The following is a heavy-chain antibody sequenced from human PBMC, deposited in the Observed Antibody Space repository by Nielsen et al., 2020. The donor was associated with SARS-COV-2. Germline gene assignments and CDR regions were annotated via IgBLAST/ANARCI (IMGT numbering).Heavy chain of an antibody. D-gene: IGHD2-15*01. J-gene: IGHJ6*02. CDR1: SGSISSYY. CDR3: ARSETPSAFYGVDV. Sequence: SETLSLTCTVSSGSISSYYWSWIRQPPGKGLEWVGYIHYSGRTNFNPSLKSRVTISVDTSSNQFSLKLSSVTAADTALYYCARSETPSAFYGVDVWGQGTTVTVSS. V-gene: IGHV4-59*01. CDR2: IHYSGRT.